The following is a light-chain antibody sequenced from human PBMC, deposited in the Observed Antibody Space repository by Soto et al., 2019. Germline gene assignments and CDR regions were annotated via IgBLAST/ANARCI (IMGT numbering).Light chain of an antibody. CDR2: AAS. Sequence: DIQMTHSPSSLSASVGDRVTITCRAGQIITSYLNWYQPKPGIAPKLLSYAASSLQSGGPSRFSGSGSGTHFTLTISSLQPEDCATYHCQQSYNPPLTFGGGTKVDIK. V-gene: IGKV1-39*01. CDR1: QIITSY. J-gene: IGKJ4*01. CDR3: QQSYNPPLT.